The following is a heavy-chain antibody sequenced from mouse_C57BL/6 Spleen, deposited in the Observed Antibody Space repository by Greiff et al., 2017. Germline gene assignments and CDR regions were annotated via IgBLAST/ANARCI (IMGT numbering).Heavy chain of an antibody. Sequence: EVQLVESGPGLVKPSQSLSLTCSVTGYSITSGYYWNWIRQFPGNKLEWMGYISYDGSNNYNPSLKNRISITRDTSKNQFFLKLNSVTTEDTATYYCARGTYDGSSLYWYFDVWGTGTTVTVSS. CDR1: GYSITSGYY. CDR3: ARGTYDGSSLYWYFDV. V-gene: IGHV3-6*01. D-gene: IGHD1-1*01. CDR2: ISYDGSN. J-gene: IGHJ1*03.